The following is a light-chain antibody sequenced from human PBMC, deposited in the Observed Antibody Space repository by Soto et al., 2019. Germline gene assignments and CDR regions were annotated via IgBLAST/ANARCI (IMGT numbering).Light chain of an antibody. CDR3: QQYGSSPRT. Sequence: IMLTQSPATLSVSPGERATLSCGASQIIRSNYLAWYQQKPGLAPRLLIYDASIRAAGVPDRFSGSASGTDFTLTINRMEPEDFAVYYCQQYGSSPRTFGQGTKVE. CDR1: QIIRSNY. CDR2: DAS. J-gene: IGKJ1*01. V-gene: IGKV3D-20*01.